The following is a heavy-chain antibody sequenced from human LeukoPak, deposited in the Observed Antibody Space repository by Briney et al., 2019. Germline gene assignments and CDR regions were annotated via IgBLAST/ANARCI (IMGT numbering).Heavy chain of an antibody. CDR1: GYSISRGYY. CDR2: IYYSGDT. CDR3: SRLSRQLANDC. V-gene: IGHV4-61*01. J-gene: IGHJ4*02. D-gene: IGHD6-13*01. Sequence: PSETLSLTCTVSGYSISRGYYWGWIRQPPGKGLEWIGYIYYSGDTDYNPSLTSRVTISVDSSKNQFSLKLNSVTAADTAVYYCSRLSRQLANDCWGPGTLVTVSS.